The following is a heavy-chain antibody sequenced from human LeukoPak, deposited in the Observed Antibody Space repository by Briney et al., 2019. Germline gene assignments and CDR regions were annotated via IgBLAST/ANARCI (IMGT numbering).Heavy chain of an antibody. J-gene: IGHJ6*02. CDR3: AKDRYCSSTSCTPDNYYYYGMDV. D-gene: IGHD2-2*01. CDR2: ISYDGSNK. Sequence: LSGRSLRLSCAASGFTFSSYGMHWVRQAPGKGLEWVAVISYDGSNKYYADSVKGRFTISRDNSKNTLYLQMNSLRAEDTAVYYCAKDRYCSSTSCTPDNYYYYGMDVWGQGTTVTVSS. CDR1: GFTFSSYG. V-gene: IGHV3-30*18.